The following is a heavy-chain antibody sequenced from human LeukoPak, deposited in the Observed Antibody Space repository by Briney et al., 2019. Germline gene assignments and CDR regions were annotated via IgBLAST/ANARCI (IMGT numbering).Heavy chain of an antibody. J-gene: IGHJ5*02. Sequence: SVKVSCKASGFTFTSSAMQWVRQARGQRLEWLGWIVVGSGNTNYAQKFQERITITRDMSTSTAYMELSSLRSEDTAVYYCAADPKGSSGWYMDNWFDPWGQGTLVTVSS. CDR3: AADPKGSSGWYMDNWFDP. CDR2: IVVGSGNT. CDR1: GFTFTSSA. D-gene: IGHD6-19*01. V-gene: IGHV1-58*02.